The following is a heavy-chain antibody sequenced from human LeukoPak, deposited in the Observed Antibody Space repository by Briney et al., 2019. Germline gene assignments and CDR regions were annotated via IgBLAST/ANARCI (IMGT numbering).Heavy chain of an antibody. D-gene: IGHD5-18*01. CDR1: GGTFSSYA. V-gene: IGHV1-69*04. Sequence: ASVKVSCTASGGTFSSYAISWVRQAPGHGVEWLRRIIPILGIANYAQKFQGRVTTTADKSTSTAYMELSSLRSEDTAVYYCARARDGYSYGYYYYYGMDVWGQGTTVTVSS. CDR2: IIPILGIA. J-gene: IGHJ6*02. CDR3: ARARDGYSYGYYYYYGMDV.